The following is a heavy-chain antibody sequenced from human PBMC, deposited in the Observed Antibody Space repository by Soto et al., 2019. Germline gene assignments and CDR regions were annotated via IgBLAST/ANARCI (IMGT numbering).Heavy chain of an antibody. CDR2: INTYGNT. V-gene: IGHV4-4*07. D-gene: IGHD1-7*01. CDR3: GRESGETWDYEAS. CDR1: GGSISSYR. Sequence: QVQLQESGPGLVRPSETLSLTCTVSGGSISSYRWSWIRQPAGKGLEWIGRINTYGNTHYNPSLKSRVTVSVDTSRNQFFLTLRSVTAADSAVYHCGRESGETWDYEASCGQGTPVTVSS. J-gene: IGHJ5*02.